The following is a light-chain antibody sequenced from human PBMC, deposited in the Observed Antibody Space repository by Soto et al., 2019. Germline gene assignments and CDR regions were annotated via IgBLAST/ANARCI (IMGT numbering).Light chain of an antibody. CDR2: DAS. V-gene: IGKV1-5*01. CDR1: QSISSW. Sequence: EIRMTQSPSTLSASVGDTVTVTCRASQSISSWLAWYQQKPGQAPKLLIYDASSLESGIPSRFSGSGSGTEFTLTISSLQPDDFATYYCQQYNSYSGTFGQGTKVDIK. CDR3: QQYNSYSGT. J-gene: IGKJ1*01.